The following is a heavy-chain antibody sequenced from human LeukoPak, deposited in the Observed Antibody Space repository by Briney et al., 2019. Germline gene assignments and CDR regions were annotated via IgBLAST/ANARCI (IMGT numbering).Heavy chain of an antibody. J-gene: IGHJ4*02. V-gene: IGHV3-7*01. D-gene: IGHD2-15*01. CDR2: IKQDGSEK. CDR1: GFTFSSYW. Sequence: GGSLRLSCAASGFTFSSYWMSWVRQAPGKGLEWVPNIKQDGSEKYYVDSVKGRFTISRDNAKNSLYLQMNSLRAEDTAVYYCAREGDYYCSGGSCYDYWGQGTLVTVSS. CDR3: AREGDYYCSGGSCYDY.